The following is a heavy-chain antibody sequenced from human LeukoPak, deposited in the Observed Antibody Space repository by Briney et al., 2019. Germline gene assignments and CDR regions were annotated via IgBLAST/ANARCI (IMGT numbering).Heavy chain of an antibody. CDR1: GFTFNSYS. CDR2: ISSSSSYL. CDR3: AGGHIVATISDAFDI. D-gene: IGHD5-12*01. J-gene: IGHJ3*02. Sequence: GGSLRLSCAASGFTFNSYSMNWVRQAPGKGLEWVSSISSSSSYLYYADSVKGRFTISRDNAKNSLYLRMNSLRAGDTAVYYCAGGHIVATISDAFDIWGQGTMVTVSS. V-gene: IGHV3-21*01.